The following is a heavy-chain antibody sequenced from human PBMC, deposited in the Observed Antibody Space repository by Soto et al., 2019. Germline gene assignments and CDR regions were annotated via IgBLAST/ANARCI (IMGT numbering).Heavy chain of an antibody. CDR1: GGGFSSYA. CDR3: ARAAVVTAILSAFDI. Sequence: GASVNGSCKAAGGGFSSYAISCMRQAPGQGLEWMGGIIPIFGTANYAQKFQGRVTITADKSTSTAYMELSSLRSEDTAVYYCARAAVVTAILSAFDIWGQGTMVTVSS. J-gene: IGHJ3*02. V-gene: IGHV1-69*06. D-gene: IGHD2-21*02. CDR2: IIPIFGTA.